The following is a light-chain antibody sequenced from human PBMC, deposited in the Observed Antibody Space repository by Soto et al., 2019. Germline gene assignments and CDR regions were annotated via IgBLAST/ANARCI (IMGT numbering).Light chain of an antibody. CDR3: QQTHSTPLT. Sequence: DIQMTQSPSSLSAFVGDRVTITCRASQSISNSLNWYQQKPWKAPRLLISTISSLQSGVPSRFTGSGSGTDFTLTISSLQPEDFATYYCQQTHSTPLTFGGGTKVEV. CDR1: QSISNS. V-gene: IGKV1-39*01. J-gene: IGKJ4*01. CDR2: TIS.